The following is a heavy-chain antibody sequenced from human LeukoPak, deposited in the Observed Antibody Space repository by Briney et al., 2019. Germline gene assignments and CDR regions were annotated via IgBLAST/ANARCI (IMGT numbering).Heavy chain of an antibody. CDR1: GGSISSYY. CDR2: IYYSGST. D-gene: IGHD6-13*01. J-gene: IGHJ5*02. CDR3: ARDLWSSSWYPKGWFDP. Sequence: SETLSLTCTVSGGSISSYYWSWIRQPPGKGLEWIGYIYYSGSTNYNPSLKSRVTISVDTSKNQFSLKLSSVTAADTAVYYCARDLWSSSWYPKGWFDPWGQGTLVTVSS. V-gene: IGHV4-59*01.